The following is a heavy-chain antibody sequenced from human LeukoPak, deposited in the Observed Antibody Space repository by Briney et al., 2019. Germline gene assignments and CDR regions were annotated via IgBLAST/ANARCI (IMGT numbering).Heavy chain of an antibody. Sequence: PGGSLRLSCAASGFTFSSCNMNWVRQAPGKGLEWVSYISGSSSTIYYADSVKGRFTISRDNAKNSLYLQVNSLRAEDTAVYYCARRGISAPFDYWGQGTLVTVSS. CDR1: GFTFSSCN. V-gene: IGHV3-48*01. CDR3: ARRGISAPFDY. CDR2: ISGSSSTI. D-gene: IGHD6-6*01. J-gene: IGHJ4*02.